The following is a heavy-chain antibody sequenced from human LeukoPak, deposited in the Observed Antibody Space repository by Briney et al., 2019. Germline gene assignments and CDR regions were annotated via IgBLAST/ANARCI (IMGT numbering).Heavy chain of an antibody. V-gene: IGHV3-30-3*01. CDR1: GFTFSSYA. CDR3: ARETGSAIGSTDFDY. D-gene: IGHD4-17*01. J-gene: IGHJ4*02. Sequence: GGSLRLSCAASGFTFSSYAMHWVRQAPGKGLEWVAVISYDGSNKYYADSVKGRLTISRDYSKNTLYLQMNSLRAEDTAVYYCARETGSAIGSTDFDYWGQGTLVTVSS. CDR2: ISYDGSNK.